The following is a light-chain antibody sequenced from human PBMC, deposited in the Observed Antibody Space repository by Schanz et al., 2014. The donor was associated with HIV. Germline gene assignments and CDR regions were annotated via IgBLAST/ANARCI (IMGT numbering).Light chain of an antibody. Sequence: EIVLTQSPATLSLSPGERATLSCRASQSVRSSYLAWYQQRPGQAPRLLIYASSSRATGIPDRFGGSGSGTEFTLTISRLEPEDFAVYYCQHYGDSRGTFGGGTKVDI. V-gene: IGKV3-20*01. CDR2: ASS. CDR1: QSVRSSY. J-gene: IGKJ4*02. CDR3: QHYGDSRGT.